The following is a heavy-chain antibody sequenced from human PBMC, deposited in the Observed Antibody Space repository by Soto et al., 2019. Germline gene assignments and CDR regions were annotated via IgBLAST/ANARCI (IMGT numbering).Heavy chain of an antibody. Sequence: EASVKVSCKASGYTFTSNGISWVRQAPGQGLEWMGWISAYNGNTNYAQKLQGRVTMTTDTSTSTAYMELRSLRSDDTAVYYCARATYYYGSGSPSPYYFDYWGQGTLVTVSS. V-gene: IGHV1-18*01. J-gene: IGHJ4*02. CDR2: ISAYNGNT. CDR3: ARATYYYGSGSPSPYYFDY. CDR1: GYTFTSNG. D-gene: IGHD3-10*01.